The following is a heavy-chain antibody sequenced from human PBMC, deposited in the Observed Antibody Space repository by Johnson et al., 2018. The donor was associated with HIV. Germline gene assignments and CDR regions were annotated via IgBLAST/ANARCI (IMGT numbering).Heavy chain of an antibody. CDR3: ARGGGSSSWYQADAFDI. J-gene: IGHJ3*02. D-gene: IGHD6-13*01. CDR1: GFTVSSNY. Sequence: VQLVESGGGLVQPGGSLRLSCAASGFTVSSNYISWVRQAPGRGLEWVSLIYSDGSTYYADSVTGRFTISRDDSKNTLYLQRSSLRAEDTAVYYCARGGGSSSWYQADAFDIWGQGTMVTVSS. V-gene: IGHV3-66*02. CDR2: IYSDGST.